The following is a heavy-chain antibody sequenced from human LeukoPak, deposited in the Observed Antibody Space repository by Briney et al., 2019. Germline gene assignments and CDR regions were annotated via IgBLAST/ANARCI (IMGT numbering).Heavy chain of an antibody. D-gene: IGHD6-13*01. CDR3: ARSSSSWPDWLDP. CDR2: IYHSGST. J-gene: IGHJ5*02. CDR1: GYSISSGYY. Sequence: PSETLSLTCTVSGYSISSGYYWGWIRQPPGKGLEWIGSIYHSGSTYYNPSLKSRVTISVDTSKNQFSLKLSSVTAADTAVYYCARSSSSWPDWLDPWGQGTLVTVSS. V-gene: IGHV4-38-2*02.